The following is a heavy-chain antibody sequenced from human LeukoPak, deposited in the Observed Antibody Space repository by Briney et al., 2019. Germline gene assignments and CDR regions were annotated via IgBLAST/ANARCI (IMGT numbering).Heavy chain of an antibody. CDR2: INPSGGST. CDR3: ARDREWLSYYYYYGMDV. V-gene: IGHV1-46*01. J-gene: IGHJ6*02. CDR1: GNTFTSYY. Sequence: GASVKVSCKASGNTFTSYYMHWVRQAPGQGLEWMGIINPSGGSTSYAQKFQGRVTMTRDTSTSTVYMELSSLRSEDTAVYYCARDREWLSYYYYYGMDVWGQGTTVTVSS. D-gene: IGHD3-3*01.